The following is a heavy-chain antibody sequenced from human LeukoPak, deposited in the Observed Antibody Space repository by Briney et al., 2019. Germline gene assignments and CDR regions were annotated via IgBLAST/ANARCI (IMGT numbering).Heavy chain of an antibody. D-gene: IGHD5-12*01. CDR1: GYTFTSYG. Sequence: SVKVSCKASGYTFTSYGISWVRQAPGQGLEWMGGIIPIFGTANYAQKFQGRVTITADESTSTAYMELSSLRSEDTAVYYCARDSRYGDYSDYWGQGTLVTVSS. CDR3: ARDSRYGDYSDY. CDR2: IIPIFGTA. J-gene: IGHJ4*02. V-gene: IGHV1-69*13.